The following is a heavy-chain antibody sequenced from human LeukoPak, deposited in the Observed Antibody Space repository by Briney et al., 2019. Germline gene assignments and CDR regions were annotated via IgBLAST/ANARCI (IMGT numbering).Heavy chain of an antibody. CDR2: IIPIFGTA. V-gene: IGHV1-69*01. CDR1: GGTFSSYA. CDR3: ARVLRNYDFWSGSPPFGYYYYYMDV. D-gene: IGHD3-3*01. Sequence: GASVKVSCKASGGTFSSYAISWVRQAPGQGLEWMGGIIPIFGTASYAQKFQGRVTITADESTSTAYMELSSLRSEDTAVYYCARVLRNYDFWSGSPPFGYYYYYMDVWGKGTTVTVSS. J-gene: IGHJ6*03.